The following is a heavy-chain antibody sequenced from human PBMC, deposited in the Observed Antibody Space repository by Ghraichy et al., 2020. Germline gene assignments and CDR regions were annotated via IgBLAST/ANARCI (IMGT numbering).Heavy chain of an antibody. CDR3: AKDPIVLDY. Sequence: GESLNISCAASGFTFSSYAMSWVRQAPGKGLEWVSAISGSGGSTYYADSVKGRFTISRDNSKNTLYLQMNSLRAEDTAVYYCAKDPIVLDYWGQGTLVTVSS. CDR2: ISGSGGST. J-gene: IGHJ4*02. CDR1: GFTFSSYA. D-gene: IGHD1-26*01. V-gene: IGHV3-23*01.